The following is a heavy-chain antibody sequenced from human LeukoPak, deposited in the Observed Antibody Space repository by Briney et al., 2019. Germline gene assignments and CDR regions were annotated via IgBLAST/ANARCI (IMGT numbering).Heavy chain of an antibody. CDR1: GGTFSSYA. Sequence: GASVKVSCKASGGTFSSYAISWVRQAPGQGLEWMGGIIPIFGTANYAQKFQGRVTITADESTSTAYMELSSLRSEDAAVYYCARDAEDIVVVVAANDWFDPWGQGTLVTVSS. V-gene: IGHV1-69*13. J-gene: IGHJ5*02. CDR3: ARDAEDIVVVVAANDWFDP. CDR2: IIPIFGTA. D-gene: IGHD2-15*01.